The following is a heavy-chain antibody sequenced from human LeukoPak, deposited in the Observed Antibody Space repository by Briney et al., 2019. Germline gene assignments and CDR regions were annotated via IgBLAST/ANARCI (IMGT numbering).Heavy chain of an antibody. J-gene: IGHJ4*02. CDR2: IYYSGST. Sequence: PSETLSLTCSVSGGSISSSNYYWGWIRQPPGKGLEWIGSIYYSGSTYYNPSLKSRVTISVDTSKNQFSLKLSSVTAADTAVYYCARGGWNKFDYWGQGTLVTVSS. CDR1: GGSISSSNYY. CDR3: ARGGWNKFDY. D-gene: IGHD3-22*01. V-gene: IGHV4-39*07.